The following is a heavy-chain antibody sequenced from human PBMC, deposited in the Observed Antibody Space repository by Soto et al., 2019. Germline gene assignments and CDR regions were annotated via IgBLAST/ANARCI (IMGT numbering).Heavy chain of an antibody. CDR3: ARPIRDDYSCNSGVFDN. Sequence: QVQLVESGGGVVHPGRSLRLSCAASGFTFSYYAMHWVRQAPGKGLEWVAVISYDGSNKYYGESVKGRFTVSRDNAKDTLHLLIKGLKTEDTAVYYCARPIRDDYSCNSGVFDNWGQGTLVTVYS. CDR2: ISYDGSNK. J-gene: IGHJ4*02. V-gene: IGHV3-30*03. D-gene: IGHD4-4*01. CDR1: GFTFSYYA.